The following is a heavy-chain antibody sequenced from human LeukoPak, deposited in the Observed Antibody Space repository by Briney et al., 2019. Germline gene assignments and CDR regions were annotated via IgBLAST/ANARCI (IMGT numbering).Heavy chain of an antibody. V-gene: IGHV4-59*01. CDR2: IYYSGST. Sequence: SETVSLTCTVSGDSITNYYWSWIRQPPGKGLEWIGSIYYSGSTNYNPSLKSRVTISVDTSKNQFSLKLSSVTAADTAVYYCARVANPEYYYDSSGYYFDYWGQGTLVTVSS. J-gene: IGHJ4*02. D-gene: IGHD3-22*01. CDR3: ARVANPEYYYDSSGYYFDY. CDR1: GDSITNYY.